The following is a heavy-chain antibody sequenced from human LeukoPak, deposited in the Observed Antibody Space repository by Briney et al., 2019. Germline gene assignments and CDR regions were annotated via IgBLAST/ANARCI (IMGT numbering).Heavy chain of an antibody. J-gene: IGHJ4*02. V-gene: IGHV3-23*01. CDR2: ISGSGSST. D-gene: IGHD3-3*01. CDR1: GIAFSSYA. Sequence: RAGGSLRLSCAASGIAFSSYAMNWVRQAPGKGLEWVSGISGSGSSTYYADSVKGRFTISRDNSKNTLFLQMNSLRAEDTAVYYCVKLSYDFWSGSFDYWGQGTLVTVSS. CDR3: VKLSYDFWSGSFDY.